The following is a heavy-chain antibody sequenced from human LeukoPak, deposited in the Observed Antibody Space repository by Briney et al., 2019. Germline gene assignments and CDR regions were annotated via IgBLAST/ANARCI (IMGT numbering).Heavy chain of an antibody. V-gene: IGHV1-18*01. CDR1: GYTFTSYA. CDR2: ISAYSGHT. J-gene: IGHJ4*02. CDR3: ARGLTYGDYLNVY. Sequence: ASVKVSRKASGYTFTSYAINWVRQAPGQGLEWMGWISAYSGHTNYAQNLQGRVTMTTDTSTTTAYMELTSLRSDDTAVYYCARGLTYGDYLNVYWGQGTLVTVSS. D-gene: IGHD4-17*01.